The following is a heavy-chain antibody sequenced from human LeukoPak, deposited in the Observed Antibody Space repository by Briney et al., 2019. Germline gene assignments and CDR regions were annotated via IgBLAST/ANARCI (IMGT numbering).Heavy chain of an antibody. J-gene: IGHJ6*03. Sequence: GGSLRLSCAASGFSFNNFAMSWVRQAPGKGLEWVSAISPGSTRTYYAASVKGRFTISRDNSMNTLYLHMDSLRAEDTAVYYCAKASGSWDYMDVWGKGTTVTISS. CDR3: AKASGSWDYMDV. V-gene: IGHV3-23*01. D-gene: IGHD7-27*01. CDR1: GFSFNNFA. CDR2: ISPGSTRT.